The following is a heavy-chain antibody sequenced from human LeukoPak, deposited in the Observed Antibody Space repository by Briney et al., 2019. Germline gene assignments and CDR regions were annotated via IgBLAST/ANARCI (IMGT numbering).Heavy chain of an antibody. Sequence: GGSLRLSCAASGFTFSSYSMNWVRQAPGKGLEWVSSISSSSSYIYYADSVKGQFTISRDNAKNSLYLQMNSLRAEDTAVYYCARRRTTVTYFDYWGQGTLVTVSS. CDR2: ISSSSSYI. D-gene: IGHD4-17*01. CDR1: GFTFSSYS. CDR3: ARRRTTVTYFDY. V-gene: IGHV3-21*01. J-gene: IGHJ4*02.